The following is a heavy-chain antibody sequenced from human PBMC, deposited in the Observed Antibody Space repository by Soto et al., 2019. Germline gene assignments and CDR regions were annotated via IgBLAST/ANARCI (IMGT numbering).Heavy chain of an antibody. CDR1: GYTFTSYG. Sequence: PAKASCKASGYTFTSYGISWVRQAPGQGLEWMGGIIPIFGTANYAQKFQGRVTITADESTSTAYMELSSLRSEDTAVYYCARLYCSGGSCYPPYWFDPWGQGTLVTVSS. D-gene: IGHD2-15*01. J-gene: IGHJ5*02. CDR2: IIPIFGTA. V-gene: IGHV1-69*13. CDR3: ARLYCSGGSCYPPYWFDP.